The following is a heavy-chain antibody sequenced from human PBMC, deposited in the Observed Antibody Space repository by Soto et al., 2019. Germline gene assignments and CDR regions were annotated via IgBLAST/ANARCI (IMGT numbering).Heavy chain of an antibody. J-gene: IGHJ1*01. V-gene: IGHV3-66*01. CDR2: IYSGGST. CDR1: GFTVSSNY. D-gene: IGHD6-19*01. CDR3: ARVGAVAGTAEYFQH. Sequence: EVPLVESGGGLVQPGGSLRLSCAASGFTVSSNYMSWVRQAPGKGLEWVSVIYSGGSTYNADSVKGRFIISRDNSKNTLYLQMNSLRAEDTAVYYCARVGAVAGTAEYFQHWGQGTLVTVSS.